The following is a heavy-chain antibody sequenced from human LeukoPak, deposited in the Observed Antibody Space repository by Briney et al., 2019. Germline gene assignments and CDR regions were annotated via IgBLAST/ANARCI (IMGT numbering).Heavy chain of an antibody. V-gene: IGHV3-30*02. CDR3: ARTYYSNYVHYFDY. CDR1: GFTFSSYG. Sequence: GGSLRLSCVASGFTFSSYGMHWVRQAPGKGLEWVAFIRYDGSNKYYADSVKGRFTISRDNSKNTLYLQMNSLRAEDTAVYYCARTYYSNYVHYFDYWGQGTLVTVSS. D-gene: IGHD4-11*01. CDR2: IRYDGSNK. J-gene: IGHJ4*02.